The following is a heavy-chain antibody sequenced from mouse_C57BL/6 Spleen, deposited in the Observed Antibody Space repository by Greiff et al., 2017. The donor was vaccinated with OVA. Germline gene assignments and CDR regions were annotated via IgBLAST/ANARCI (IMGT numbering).Heavy chain of an antibody. CDR1: GYTFTSYW. CDR3: ARDGSSGYWYFDV. CDR2: IDPNSGGT. J-gene: IGHJ1*03. D-gene: IGHD1-1*01. V-gene: IGHV1-72*01. Sequence: QVQLQQPGAELVKPGASVKLSCKASGYTFTSYWMHWVRQRPGRGLEWIGRIDPNSGGTKYTEQFKSKATLTVDKPSSTAYMEISILTSEDSAVYYGARDGSSGYWYFDVWGTGTTVTVSS.